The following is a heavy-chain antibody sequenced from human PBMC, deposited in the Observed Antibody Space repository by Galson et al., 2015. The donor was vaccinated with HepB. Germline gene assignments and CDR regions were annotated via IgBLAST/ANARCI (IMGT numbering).Heavy chain of an antibody. V-gene: IGHV1-18*01. CDR3: AREGVVVPAAMLFEDDHYYYGMDV. Sequence: SVKVSCKASGYTFTSYGISWVRQAPGQGLEWMGWISAYNGNTNYAQKLQGRVTMTTDTSTSTAYMELRSLRSDDTAVYYCAREGVVVPAAMLFEDDHYYYGMDVWGQGTTVTVSS. D-gene: IGHD2-2*01. CDR2: ISAYNGNT. J-gene: IGHJ6*02. CDR1: GYTFTSYG.